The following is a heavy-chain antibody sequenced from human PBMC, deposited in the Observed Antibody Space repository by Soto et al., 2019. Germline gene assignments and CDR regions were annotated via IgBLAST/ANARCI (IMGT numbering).Heavy chain of an antibody. CDR1: GFTLSDHY. J-gene: IGHJ4*02. CDR3: VRTAYVADSSGSTRSFDY. V-gene: IGHV3-72*01. D-gene: IGHD3-22*01. Sequence: EVQLVESGGGLVQPGGSLRLSCAVSGFTLSDHYIDWVRHAPGKGLEWVGRSRDKAQGYSTEYAASVKGRFTTSRDDSKNSVYLQMDNLKIEDSAVYYCVRTAYVADSSGSTRSFDYWGQGTLVGVSS. CDR2: SRDKAQGYST.